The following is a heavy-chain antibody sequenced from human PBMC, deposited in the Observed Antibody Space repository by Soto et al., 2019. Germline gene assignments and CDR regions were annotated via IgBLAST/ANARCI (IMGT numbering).Heavy chain of an antibody. CDR1: GFTFSSYA. CDR3: SRDSPGGGNPFGF. Sequence: EVQLVESGGGLVQPGGSLRLSCAASGFTFSSYAMNWVRQAPGKGLEWLSYISTGSSTIYHADSVKGRFTISRDNAKNPLYLKMNSLGSEDTAGDYCSRDSPGGGNPFGFWGPGTL. CDR2: ISTGSSTI. V-gene: IGHV3-48*01. J-gene: IGHJ4*02. D-gene: IGHD3-10*01.